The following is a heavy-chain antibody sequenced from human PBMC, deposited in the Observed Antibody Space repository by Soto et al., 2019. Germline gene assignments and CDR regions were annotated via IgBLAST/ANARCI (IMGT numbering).Heavy chain of an antibody. J-gene: IGHJ6*02. CDR2: IYHSGST. Sequence: SETLSLTCAVSGGSISSGGYSWSWIRQPPGKGLEWIGYIYHSGSTYYNPSLKSRVTISVDRSKNQFSLKLSSVTAADTAVYYCAREDLGVGYYYGMDVWGQGTTVTVSS. D-gene: IGHD3-16*01. CDR3: AREDLGVGYYYGMDV. V-gene: IGHV4-30-2*01. CDR1: GGSISSGGYS.